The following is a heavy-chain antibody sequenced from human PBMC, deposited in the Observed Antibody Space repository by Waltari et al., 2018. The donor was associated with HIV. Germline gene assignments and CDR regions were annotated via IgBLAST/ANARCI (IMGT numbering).Heavy chain of an antibody. CDR2: MNPNSGNT. CDR1: GYTFSTYD. D-gene: IGHD2-2*01. CDR3: SRGLHCTATSCLLYHGMDV. J-gene: IGHJ6*02. V-gene: IGHV1-8*01. Sequence: QVQLVQSGAEVKKPGASVKVSCKASGYTFSTYDITWVRQATGQGLGWMGWMNPNSGNTGYAQKFQGRVNMTRNSSIRTAYMELSSLRSDDTAVYYCSRGLHCTATSCLLYHGMDVWGQGTAVSVSS.